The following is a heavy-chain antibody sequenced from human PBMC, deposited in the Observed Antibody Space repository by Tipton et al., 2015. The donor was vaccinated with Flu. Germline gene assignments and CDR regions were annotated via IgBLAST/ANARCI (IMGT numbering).Heavy chain of an antibody. Sequence: TLSLTCTVSGVSISSYYWSWIRQPPGKGLEWIGYIYYSGSTNYNPSLKSRVTISVDTSKNQFSLKLSSVTAADTAVYYCARVGGDYRDTSGFIPWFDLWGQGTLVTVSS. D-gene: IGHD3-22*01. CDR1: GVSISSYY. V-gene: IGHV4-59*01. CDR2: IYYSGST. J-gene: IGHJ5*02. CDR3: ARVGGDYRDTSGFIPWFDL.